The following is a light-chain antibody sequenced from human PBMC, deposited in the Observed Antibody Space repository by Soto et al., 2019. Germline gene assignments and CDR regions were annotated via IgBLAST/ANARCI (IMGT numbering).Light chain of an antibody. J-gene: IGLJ2*01. V-gene: IGLV1-44*01. CDR3: AAWDDRLNAPV. Sequence: QSVLTQPPSASGTPGQRVTISCSGSNSNIGSNAVNWYQQLPGTAPKLLIHGNDQRPSGVPDRLSGSKSGTSASLAISGLQSEDEADYYCAAWDDRLNAPVFGGGTKLIVL. CDR2: GND. CDR1: NSNIGSNA.